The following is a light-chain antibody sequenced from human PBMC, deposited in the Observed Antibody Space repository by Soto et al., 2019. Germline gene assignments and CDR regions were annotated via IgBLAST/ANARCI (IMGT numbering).Light chain of an antibody. CDR3: QHHNSYSQT. J-gene: IGKJ1*01. CDR2: GAS. Sequence: DIQMTQSPPTLSASVGDRVTITCRASQSIRHYLAWYQQMPGKAPKLLIYGASTMQSGVPSRFSGSGSGTEVTLTSSSLQPYDFGTYFCQHHNSYSQTFGQGNKVEIK. V-gene: IGKV1-5*01. CDR1: QSIRHY.